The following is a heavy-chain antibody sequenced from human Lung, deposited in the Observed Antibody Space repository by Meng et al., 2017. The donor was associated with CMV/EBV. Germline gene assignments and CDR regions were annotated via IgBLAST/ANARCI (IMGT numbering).Heavy chain of an antibody. Sequence: GGSXRLXCAASGFTFSSYAMSWVRQAPGKGLEWVSAISGSGGSTYYADSVKGRFTISRDNSKNTLYLQMNSLRAEDTAVYYCAKAYSSSSVGTNRGFDYWGHGTLVTVSS. CDR3: AKAYSSSSVGTNRGFDY. CDR2: ISGSGGST. CDR1: GFTFSSYA. D-gene: IGHD6-6*01. J-gene: IGHJ4*01. V-gene: IGHV3-23*01.